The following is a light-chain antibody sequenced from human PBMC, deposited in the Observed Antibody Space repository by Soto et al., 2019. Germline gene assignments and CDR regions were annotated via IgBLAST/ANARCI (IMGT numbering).Light chain of an antibody. Sequence: QSVLTQPRSVSGSPGQSVTISCTATNSDVGGYNFVSWYQHHPGKAPKLLIYDVFKRPSGVPDRFSGSKSGYTASLTISGLQAEDESEYYCSSYAGTYTHYVCGTGTKVTVL. CDR3: SSYAGTYTHYV. CDR2: DVF. J-gene: IGLJ1*01. CDR1: NSDVGGYNF. V-gene: IGLV2-11*01.